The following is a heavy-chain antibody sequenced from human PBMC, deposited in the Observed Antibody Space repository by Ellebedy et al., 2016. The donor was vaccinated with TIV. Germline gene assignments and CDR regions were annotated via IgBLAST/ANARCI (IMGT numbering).Heavy chain of an antibody. CDR3: VRGRLWFGAFYYYYYYGMDV. CDR1: GYTFTSYD. Sequence: AASVKVSCKASGYTFTSYDINWVRQATGQGLEWMGWMNPNSGNTGYAQKFQGRVTMTRNTSISTAYMELSSLRSEDTAVYYCVRGRLWFGAFYYYYYYGMDVWGQGTTVTVSS. V-gene: IGHV1-8*01. J-gene: IGHJ6*02. CDR2: MNPNSGNT. D-gene: IGHD3-10*01.